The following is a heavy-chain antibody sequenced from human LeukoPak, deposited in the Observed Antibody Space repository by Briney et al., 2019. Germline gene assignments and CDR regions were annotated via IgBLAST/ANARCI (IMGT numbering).Heavy chain of an antibody. D-gene: IGHD3-10*01. V-gene: IGHV1-2*02. CDR2: INPNSGGT. J-gene: IGHJ4*02. CDR1: GYTFTGYF. Sequence: ASVKVSCKAYGYTFTGYFMHWVRQAPGQGLEWMGWINPNSGGTHYAQKFQGRITMTRDTSISTAYMELSGLRSDDTAVYYCARAYFGYVSGSTFDYWGQGTLVTVSS. CDR3: ARAYFGYVSGSTFDY.